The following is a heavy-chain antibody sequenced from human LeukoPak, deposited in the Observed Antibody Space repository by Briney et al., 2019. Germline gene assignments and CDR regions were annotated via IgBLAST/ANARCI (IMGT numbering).Heavy chain of an antibody. V-gene: IGHV1-2*02. Sequence: GASVKVSCKGSGYIFTGYYMHWVRQAPGQGLEWMGWINANSGTTNYAQKFRGRVTVTRDTSISTAYMELSRLESDDTAVYYCARDLMTTPTWDFDYWGQGTLVTVAS. CDR1: GYIFTGYY. D-gene: IGHD3-16*01. J-gene: IGHJ4*02. CDR2: INANSGTT. CDR3: ARDLMTTPTWDFDY.